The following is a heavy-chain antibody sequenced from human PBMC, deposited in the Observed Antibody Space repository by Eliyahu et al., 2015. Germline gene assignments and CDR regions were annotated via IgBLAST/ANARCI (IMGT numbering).Heavy chain of an antibody. CDR3: ARHLNLYCGGDCYAAFDI. V-gene: IGHV5-51*01. Sequence: EVQLVQSGAEVKKPGESLXIXCXGSGXSFTXYXIGWVRRMPGKGLEWMGIIYPGDSDTRYSPSFQGQVTISADKSISTAYLQWSSLKASDTAMYYCARHLNLYCGGDCYAAFDIWGQGTMVTVSS. CDR1: GXSFTXYX. D-gene: IGHD2-21*02. J-gene: IGHJ3*02. CDR2: IYPGDSDT.